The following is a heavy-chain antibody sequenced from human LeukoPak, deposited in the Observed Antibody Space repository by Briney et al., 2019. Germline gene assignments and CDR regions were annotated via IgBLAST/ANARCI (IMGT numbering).Heavy chain of an antibody. CDR3: ARDIAPAGLFFDY. V-gene: IGHV3-7*01. CDR2: IKYDGSEK. D-gene: IGHD6-13*01. J-gene: IGHJ4*02. CDR1: GFTLSSYW. Sequence: PGGSLRLSCAASGFTLSSYWMSWVRQAPGKGLEWVANIKYDGSEKDYVDSVKGRFTISRDNAKNSLYLQVNSLRAEDTAVYYCARDIAPAGLFFDYWGQGTLVTVSS.